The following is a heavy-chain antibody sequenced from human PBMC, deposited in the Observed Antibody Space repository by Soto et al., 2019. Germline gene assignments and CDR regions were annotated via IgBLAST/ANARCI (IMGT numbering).Heavy chain of an antibody. Sequence: EVQLVESGGGLVQPGGSLRLSCAASGFTVSSNYMSWVRQAPGKGLEWVSVIYSGGSTYYADSVKGRFTISRDNSKNTPYLQLNSGRDEDTLWYDGARGRGRSSIRRGQGNLVTVSS. CDR2: IYSGGST. CDR3: ARGRGRSSIR. J-gene: IGHJ4*02. D-gene: IGHD3-10*01. V-gene: IGHV3-66*01. CDR1: GFTVSSNY.